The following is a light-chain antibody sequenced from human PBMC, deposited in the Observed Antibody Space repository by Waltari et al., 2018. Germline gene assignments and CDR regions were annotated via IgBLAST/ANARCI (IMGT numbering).Light chain of an antibody. J-gene: IGLJ1*01. CDR1: SSNIGNNV. V-gene: IGLV1-44*01. CDR3: AAWDDSLIGYV. CDR2: SDN. Sequence: QSVLTQPPSASGTPGQRVTISCSGSSSNIGNNVVNWYQQLPGTAPKPLIYSDNPRPSGVPDRFSGSRSGTAASLAISGLQSEDEADYYCAAWDDSLIGYVFGTGTQVTVL.